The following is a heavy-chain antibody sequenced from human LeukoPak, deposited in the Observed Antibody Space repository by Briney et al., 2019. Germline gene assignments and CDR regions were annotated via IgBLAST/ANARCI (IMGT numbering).Heavy chain of an antibody. J-gene: IGHJ4*02. Sequence: PGGSLRLSCAASGFTFSTFWMSWVRQAQGKGLEWVANIKQDGSDQYDVDSVEGRFTISRDNAQNSLYLQMNSLRAEDTAVIYCAREREGAFDYWGQGTLVTVSS. CDR1: GFTFSTFW. CDR2: IKQDGSDQ. CDR3: AREREGAFDY. V-gene: IGHV3-7*01. D-gene: IGHD1-26*01.